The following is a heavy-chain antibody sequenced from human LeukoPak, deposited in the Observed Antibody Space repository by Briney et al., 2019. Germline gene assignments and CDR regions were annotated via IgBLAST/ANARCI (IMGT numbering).Heavy chain of an antibody. CDR1: GFTFSRNA. D-gene: IGHD2-15*01. CDR3: AKDANYFHSGSNLIPFDF. Sequence: GGSLRLSCAAPGFTFSRNAMNWVRQAPGKGLEWVATISGNGAGTYYADSVKGRFNISRDNSKNTLYLQMNSLRTEDTAVYYCAKDANYFHSGSNLIPFDFWGQGTLVTVSS. V-gene: IGHV3-23*01. J-gene: IGHJ4*02. CDR2: ISGNGAGT.